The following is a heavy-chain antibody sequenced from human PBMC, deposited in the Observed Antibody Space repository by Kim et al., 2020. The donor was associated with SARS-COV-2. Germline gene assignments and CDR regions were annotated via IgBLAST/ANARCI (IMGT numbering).Heavy chain of an antibody. Sequence: GGSLRLSCAASGFTFSSYAMSWVRQAPGKGLEWVSAISGSGGSTYYADSVKGRFTISRDNSKNTLYLQMNSLRAEDTAVYYCAKPPRWKSGYDSGPSPFLYWGQGTLVTVSS. V-gene: IGHV3-23*01. D-gene: IGHD5-12*01. CDR3: AKPPRWKSGYDSGPSPFLY. J-gene: IGHJ4*02. CDR1: GFTFSSYA. CDR2: ISGSGGST.